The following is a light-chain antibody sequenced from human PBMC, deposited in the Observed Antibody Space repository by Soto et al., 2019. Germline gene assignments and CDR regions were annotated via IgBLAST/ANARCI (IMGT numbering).Light chain of an antibody. CDR2: EVS. J-gene: IGLJ7*01. CDR3: TSYTAYSTYV. Sequence: QSVLTQPASVSGSPGQSITISCSGTSSDVGGYNHVSWYQQHPGKAPKLVIYEVSNRPSGVSNRFSGSKSGNTASLTISGLQAEDDGDYYCTSYTAYSTYVFGPGTQLTVL. V-gene: IGLV2-14*01. CDR1: SSDVGGYNH.